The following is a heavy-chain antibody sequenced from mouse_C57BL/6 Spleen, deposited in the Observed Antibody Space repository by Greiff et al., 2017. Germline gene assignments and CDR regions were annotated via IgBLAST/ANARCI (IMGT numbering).Heavy chain of an antibody. J-gene: IGHJ3*01. V-gene: IGHV1-63*01. D-gene: IGHD1-1*01. CDR2: IYPGGGYT. CDR3: ARSGDYYGSSSCFAY. Sequence: LQESGAELVRPGTSVKMSCKASGYTFTNYWIGWAKQRPGHGLEWIGDIYPGGGYTNYNEKFKGKATLTADKSSSTAYMQFSSLTSEDSAIYYCARSGDYYGSSSCFAYWGQGTLVTVSA. CDR1: GYTFTNYW.